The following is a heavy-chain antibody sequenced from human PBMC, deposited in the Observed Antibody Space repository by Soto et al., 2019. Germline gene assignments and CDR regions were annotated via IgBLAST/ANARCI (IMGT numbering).Heavy chain of an antibody. D-gene: IGHD3-22*01. CDR1: GFTFSSYW. CDR3: ARDPRPYYYDSSGYIV. Sequence: GGSLRLSCAASGFTFSSYWRSWVRQAPGKGLECVANIKQDGSEKYYVDSVKGRFTISRDNAKNSLYLQMNSLRAEDTAVYYCARDPRPYYYDSSGYIVWGQGTLVTVYS. J-gene: IGHJ4*02. CDR2: IKQDGSEK. V-gene: IGHV3-7*01.